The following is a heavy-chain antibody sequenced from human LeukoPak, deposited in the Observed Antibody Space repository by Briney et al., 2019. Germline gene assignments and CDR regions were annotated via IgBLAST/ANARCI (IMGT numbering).Heavy chain of an antibody. CDR1: GGYISSYY. CDR3: ARVSTYYDILTGHDAFDI. J-gene: IGHJ3*02. CDR2: VYYTGST. D-gene: IGHD3-9*01. V-gene: IGHV4-59*01. Sequence: SETLSLTCTVSGGYISSYYWSWIRQPPGEGLEWIGYVYYTGSTNYNPSLKSRVSISVDTSKNQFSLKLRSVSAADTAVYYCARVSTYYDILTGHDAFDIWGQGTMVTVSS.